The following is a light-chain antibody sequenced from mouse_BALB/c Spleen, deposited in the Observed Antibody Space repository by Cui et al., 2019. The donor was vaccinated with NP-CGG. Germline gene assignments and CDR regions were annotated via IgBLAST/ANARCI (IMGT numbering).Light chain of an antibody. J-gene: IGLJ1*01. CDR2: GTN. CDR1: TGAVTTSNY. Sequence: AVVTPESALTTSPGETVTLTCRSSTGAVTTSNYANWVQEKPDHLFTGLIGGTNNRAPGGPARFSGSLIGDKAALTITGAQTEDEAIYFCALWYSNHWVFGGGTKLTVL. CDR3: ALWYSNHWV. V-gene: IGLV1*01.